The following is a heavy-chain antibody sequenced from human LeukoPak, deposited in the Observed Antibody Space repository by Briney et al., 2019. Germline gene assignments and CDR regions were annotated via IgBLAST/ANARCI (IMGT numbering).Heavy chain of an antibody. J-gene: IGHJ4*02. Sequence: GGSLRLSCASSGFTFSTYWMTWVRQAPGKGLEWVAKIKKDVSAKTYVDSVKGRFTISRDNAANSMYLQMTSLRAEDTAVYYCARYCGGTTCYVFDYWGQGTLVTVSS. CDR3: ARYCGGTTCYVFDY. CDR1: GFTFSTYW. D-gene: IGHD2-2*01. CDR2: IKKDVSAK. V-gene: IGHV3-7*02.